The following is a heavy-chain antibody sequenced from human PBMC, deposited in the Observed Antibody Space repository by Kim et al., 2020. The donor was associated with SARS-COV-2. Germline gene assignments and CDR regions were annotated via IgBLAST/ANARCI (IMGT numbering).Heavy chain of an antibody. CDR3: ARDGGSAARHPKHYFDY. V-gene: IGHV3-21*01. J-gene: IGHJ4*02. CDR2: ISSSSSYI. Sequence: GGSLRLSCAASGFTFSSYSMNWVRQAPGKGLEWVSSISSSSSYIYYADSVKGRFTISRDNAKNSLYLQMNSLRAEDTAVYYCARDGGSAARHPKHYFDYWGQGNLVTVSS. CDR1: GFTFSSYS. D-gene: IGHD6-6*01.